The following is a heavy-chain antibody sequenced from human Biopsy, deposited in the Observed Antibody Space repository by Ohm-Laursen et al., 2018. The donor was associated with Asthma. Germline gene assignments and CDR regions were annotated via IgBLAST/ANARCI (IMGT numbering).Heavy chain of an antibody. J-gene: IGHJ6*02. CDR3: ARCQVGYSSGWSLLLKKIYYSGMDV. CDR1: GGTFSNFA. CDR2: IRTVFGTT. Sequence: SSVKVSCKAPGGTFSNFAISWVRQAPGQGLEWLGGIRTVFGTTNSAQKFQGRVTITADESTSTAYMEVTSLRSEDTAIYYCARCQVGYSSGWSLLLKKIYYSGMDVWGQGTAVTVSS. D-gene: IGHD6-19*01. V-gene: IGHV1-69*01.